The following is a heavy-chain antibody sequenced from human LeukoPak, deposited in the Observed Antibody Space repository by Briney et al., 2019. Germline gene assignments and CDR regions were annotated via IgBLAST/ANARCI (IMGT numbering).Heavy chain of an antibody. V-gene: IGHV3-64*01. J-gene: IGHJ4*02. CDR1: GFTFSSYA. Sequence: GGSLRLSCAASGFTFSSYAMHWVSQAPGKGLEYVSAISSDGGDTHYANPVKGRFTISRDNSKNTLYLQMGSLRAEDMAVYYCARGGEGFLDYSGQGTLVTVSS. CDR2: ISSDGGDT. D-gene: IGHD4-17*01. CDR3: ARGGEGFLDY.